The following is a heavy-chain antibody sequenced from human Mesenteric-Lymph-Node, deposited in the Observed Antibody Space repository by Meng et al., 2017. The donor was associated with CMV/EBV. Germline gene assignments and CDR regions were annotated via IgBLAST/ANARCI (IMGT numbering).Heavy chain of an antibody. CDR1: GFTFSSYS. V-gene: IGHV3-21*01. J-gene: IGHJ4*02. CDR3: ARDITLLDY. CDR2: ISSSSSYI. Sequence: ESLKISCAASGFTFSSYSMNWVRQAPGKGLEWVSSISSSSSYIYYADSVKGRFTISRDNAKNSLYLQMNSLRAEDTAVYYCARDITLLDYWGQGTLVTVSS. D-gene: IGHD2/OR15-2a*01.